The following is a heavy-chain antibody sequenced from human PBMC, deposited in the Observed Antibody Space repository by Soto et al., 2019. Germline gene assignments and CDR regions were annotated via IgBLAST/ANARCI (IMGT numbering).Heavy chain of an antibody. Sequence: GGSLRLSCAASGFTFSNYAMTWVRQAPGKGLEWVSAISGGSVRTYYADSVKGRITISRDNSKNTLYLQMNSLRADDTAVYYCAKDRDGDYLFDYWGQGTLVTVSS. CDR3: AKDRDGDYLFDY. CDR2: ISGGSVRT. V-gene: IGHV3-23*01. J-gene: IGHJ4*02. D-gene: IGHD4-17*01. CDR1: GFTFSNYA.